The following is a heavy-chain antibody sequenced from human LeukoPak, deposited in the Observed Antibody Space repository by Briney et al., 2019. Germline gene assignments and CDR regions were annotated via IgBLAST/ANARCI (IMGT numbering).Heavy chain of an antibody. D-gene: IGHD3-22*01. J-gene: IGHJ4*02. CDR3: ARGYYYDNSGLFDY. V-gene: IGHV3-20*04. Sequence: PGGSLRLSCAASGFTFDEYGMSWVSQAPGKGLEWVSGINWNGGSTGYADSVKGRFTISRDNAKNSLYLQMNSLRAEDTALYYCARGYYYDNSGLFDYWGQGTLVTVSS. CDR1: GFTFDEYG. CDR2: INWNGGST.